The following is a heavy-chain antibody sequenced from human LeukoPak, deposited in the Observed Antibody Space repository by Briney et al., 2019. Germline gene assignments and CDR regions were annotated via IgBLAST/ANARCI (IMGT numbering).Heavy chain of an antibody. CDR2: VYDSGST. V-gene: IGHV4-59*08. Sequence: SETLSLTCTVSGGSMSSYYWTWIRQSPGKGLEWIGYVYDSGSTNYNPSLKSRITISLDTSKNQFSLKLSSVTAADTAVYYCARRRERRRTDRFDYFDYWGQGALVAVSS. CDR1: GGSMSSYY. J-gene: IGHJ4*02. D-gene: IGHD1-26*01. CDR3: ARRRERRRTDRFDYFDY.